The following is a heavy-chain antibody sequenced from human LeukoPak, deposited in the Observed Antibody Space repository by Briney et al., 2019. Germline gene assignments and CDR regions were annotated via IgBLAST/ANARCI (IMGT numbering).Heavy chain of an antibody. CDR3: ARRGSGSYRDYFDY. CDR2: ISAYNGNT. V-gene: IGHV1-18*01. J-gene: IGHJ4*02. D-gene: IGHD1-26*01. CDR1: GYTFTSYG. Sequence: GASVKVSCKASGYTFTSYGISWVRQAPGQGLEWMGWISAYNGNTNYAQKLQGRVTTTTDTSTSTAYMELRSLRSDDTAVYYCARRGSGSYRDYFDYWGQGTLVTVSS.